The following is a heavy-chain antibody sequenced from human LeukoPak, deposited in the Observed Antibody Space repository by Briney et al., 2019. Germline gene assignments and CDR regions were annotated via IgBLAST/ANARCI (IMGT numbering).Heavy chain of an antibody. D-gene: IGHD5-24*01. CDR2: IYYSGST. CDR3: AGRDGYNYYGY. Sequence: PSETLSLTCTVSGVSISSSHYYWSWIRQHPGKGLEWIGYIYYSGSTHYNPSLKSRVTISVDTSKNQFSLKLSSVTAADTAVYYCAGRDGYNYYGYWGQGTLVTVSS. J-gene: IGHJ4*02. V-gene: IGHV4-31*03. CDR1: GVSISSSHYY.